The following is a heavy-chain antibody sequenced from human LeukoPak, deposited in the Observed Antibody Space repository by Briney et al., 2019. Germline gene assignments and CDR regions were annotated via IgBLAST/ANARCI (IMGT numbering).Heavy chain of an antibody. V-gene: IGHV3-23*01. J-gene: IGHJ4*02. CDR1: GFTFSSYA. D-gene: IGHD4-17*01. CDR2: ISGSGGST. Sequence: GGSLRLSCAASGFTFSSYAMSWVRQAPGKGLEWVAAISGSGGSTYYADSVKGRFTISRDNSKNTLYLQMNSLRAEDTAVYYCAKGEGGYGDCFDYWGQGTLVTVSS. CDR3: AKGEGGYGDCFDY.